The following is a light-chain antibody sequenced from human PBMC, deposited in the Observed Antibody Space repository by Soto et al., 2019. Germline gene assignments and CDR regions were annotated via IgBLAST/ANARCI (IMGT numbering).Light chain of an antibody. CDR2: EVS. J-gene: IGLJ1*01. Sequence: QSALTKPAYVSGSPGQSITISCTGTSSDVGSYNLVSWYQQHPGKAPKLMIYEVSKRPSGVSNRFSGSKSGNTASLTISGLQAEDEADYYCCSYAGSSTFPYVFGTGTKVTVL. V-gene: IGLV2-23*02. CDR1: SSDVGSYNL. CDR3: CSYAGSSTFPYV.